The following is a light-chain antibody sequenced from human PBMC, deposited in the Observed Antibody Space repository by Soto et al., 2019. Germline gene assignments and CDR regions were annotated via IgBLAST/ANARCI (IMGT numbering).Light chain of an antibody. V-gene: IGKV3-11*01. CDR3: QQYGSSPRT. CDR2: DTS. Sequence: EIVLTQSPATLSLSPGERATLSCRASQSVSSYLAWYQQRPGQAPRLLIFDTSNRATDIPARFSGSGSGTDFTLTISGLEPEDFAVYYCQQYGSSPRTFGQGTKV. CDR1: QSVSSY. J-gene: IGKJ1*01.